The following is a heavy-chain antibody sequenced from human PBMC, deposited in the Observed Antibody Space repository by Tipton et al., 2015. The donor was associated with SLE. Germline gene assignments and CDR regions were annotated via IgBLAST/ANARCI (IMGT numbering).Heavy chain of an antibody. CDR2: INHSGNT. Sequence: TLSLTCAVYGGSFSGYYWSWIRQPPGKGLEWIGEINHSGNTNYNPSLKSRVTISVDTSKNQFSLKLSSVTAADTAVYYCAIRDPYYGMDVWGQGTTVTVSS. V-gene: IGHV4-34*01. CDR3: AIRDPYYGMDV. D-gene: IGHD5-24*01. CDR1: GGSFSGYY. J-gene: IGHJ6*02.